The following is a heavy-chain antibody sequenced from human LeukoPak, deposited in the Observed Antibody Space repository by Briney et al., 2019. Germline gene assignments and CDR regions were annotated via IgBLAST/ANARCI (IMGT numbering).Heavy chain of an antibody. V-gene: IGHV4-30-2*02. J-gene: IGHJ3*02. CDR2: IYHSGST. CDR1: GGSISSGGYY. CDR3: ARIGAHGAPLAFDI. D-gene: IGHD3-10*01. Sequence: SQTLSLTCTVSGGSISSGGYYWSWIRQPPGKGLEWIGYIYHSGSTYYNPSLKSRVTISVDTSKNQFSLKLSSVTAADTAVYYCARIGAHGAPLAFDIWGQGTMVTVSS.